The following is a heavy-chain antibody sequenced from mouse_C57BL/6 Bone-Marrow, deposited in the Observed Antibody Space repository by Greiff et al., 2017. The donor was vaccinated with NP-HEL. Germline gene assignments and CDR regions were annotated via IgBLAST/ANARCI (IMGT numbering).Heavy chain of an antibody. CDR1: GFTFSSYG. D-gene: IGHD1-1*01. J-gene: IGHJ4*01. V-gene: IGHV5-6*01. CDR2: ISSGGSYT. Sequence: EVKLMESGGDLVKPGGSLKLSCAASGFTFSSYGMSWVRQTPDKRLEWVATISSGGSYTYYPDSLKGRFTISKDNAKNTLYLQMSSLKSEGTAMYYCARHGCYYVGYAMDYWGQGTSVTVSA. CDR3: ARHGCYYVGYAMDY.